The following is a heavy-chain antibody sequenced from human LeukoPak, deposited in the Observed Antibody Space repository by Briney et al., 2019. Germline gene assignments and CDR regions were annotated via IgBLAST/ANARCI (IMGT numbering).Heavy chain of an antibody. V-gene: IGHV4-34*01. D-gene: IGHD4-23*01. CDR2: INHSGST. CDR3: ARAPYGGNSNY. CDR1: GGSFSDYY. J-gene: IGHJ4*02. Sequence: SETQSLTCAVYGGSFSDYYWSWIRQPPGKGLEWIGEINHSGSTNYSPSLKSRVTISVDTSKNQFSLKLTSVTAADTAVYYCARAPYGGNSNYWGQGTLVTVSS.